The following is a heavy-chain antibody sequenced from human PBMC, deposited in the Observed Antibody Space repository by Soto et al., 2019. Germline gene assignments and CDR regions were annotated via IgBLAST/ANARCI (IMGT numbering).Heavy chain of an antibody. Sequence: QVQLVQSGAEVKKPGSSVKVSCKASGGTFSSYAISWVRQAPGQGLEWMGGIIPIFGTANYAQKFQGRVTITADESTSTAYMELSSLRSEDTAVYYCARVLVGYCTHGVCYPDFDYWGQGTLVTVSS. D-gene: IGHD2-8*01. V-gene: IGHV1-69*01. CDR3: ARVLVGYCTHGVCYPDFDY. CDR2: IIPIFGTA. CDR1: GGTFSSYA. J-gene: IGHJ4*02.